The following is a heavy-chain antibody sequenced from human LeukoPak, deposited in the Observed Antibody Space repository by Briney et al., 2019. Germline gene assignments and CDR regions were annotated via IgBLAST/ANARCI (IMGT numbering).Heavy chain of an antibody. CDR1: GLTFSDTW. CDR2: IRSDGSDT. CDR3: ARGALYYMDV. Sequence: GGSLRLSCAASGLTFSDTWMHWVRQAPGEGLVWVSRIRSDGSDTRYAESVKGRFTISRDNAKNTLYLQMNSLRAEDTAVYYCARGALYYMDVWGKGTTVTISS. J-gene: IGHJ6*03. V-gene: IGHV3-74*01.